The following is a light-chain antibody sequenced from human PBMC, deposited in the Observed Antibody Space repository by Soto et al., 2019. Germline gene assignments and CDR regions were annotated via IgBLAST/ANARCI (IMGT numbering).Light chain of an antibody. CDR1: QSVSSN. CDR2: GAS. V-gene: IGKV3-15*01. Sequence: EIVMTQSPATLSVSPGERATLSCRASQSVSSNLAWYQLQPGQAPRLLIYGASTRATGVPARFSGSGSGTEFTLTISSLQSEDFAVYYCQQYNNWTQSITFGQGTRLEIK. CDR3: QQYNNWTQSIT. J-gene: IGKJ5*01.